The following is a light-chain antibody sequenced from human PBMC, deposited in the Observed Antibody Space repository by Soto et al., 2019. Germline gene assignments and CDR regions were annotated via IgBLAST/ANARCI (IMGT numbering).Light chain of an antibody. CDR1: QTTNTW. CDR3: QQYISYPYT. V-gene: IGKV1-5*01. CDR2: DAS. J-gene: IGKJ2*01. Sequence: GDRVTITCRASQTTNTWLAWYQQKPGTAPKLLTYDASSLEGGVPSRFSASGSGTELTPTISSLQPDDLATYYCQQYISYPYTFGQGTKVEIK.